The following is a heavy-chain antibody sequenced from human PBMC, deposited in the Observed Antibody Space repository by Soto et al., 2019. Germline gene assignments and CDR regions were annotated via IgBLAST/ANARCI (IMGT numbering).Heavy chain of an antibody. CDR1: GFSISDYY. D-gene: IGHD2-2*02. Sequence: GALRLSCTASGFSISDYYMYWIRQSPGKGLEWLSCISSGGSSRYYADSVKGRFIISRDNAKNSLYLQMDSLRVEDTAVYYCARDRYTNYVNYFDPWGQGTLVTVSS. CDR3: ARDRYTNYVNYFDP. V-gene: IGHV3-11*01. J-gene: IGHJ5*02. CDR2: ISSGGSSR.